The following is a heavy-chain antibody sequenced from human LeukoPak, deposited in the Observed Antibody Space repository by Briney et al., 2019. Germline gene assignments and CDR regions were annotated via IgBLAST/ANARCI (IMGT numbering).Heavy chain of an antibody. V-gene: IGHV3-48*04. CDR2: IDSSSSTI. CDR1: GFTFSRYS. Sequence: GGSLRLSCAASGFTFSRYSMNWVRQIPGKGLEWVSYIDSSSSTIYYADSVKGRFTISRDNAKNSLYLQMNSLRAEDTAVYYCAKGKDSVAGATSDYWGQGTLVTVSS. D-gene: IGHD6-19*01. J-gene: IGHJ4*02. CDR3: AKGKDSVAGATSDY.